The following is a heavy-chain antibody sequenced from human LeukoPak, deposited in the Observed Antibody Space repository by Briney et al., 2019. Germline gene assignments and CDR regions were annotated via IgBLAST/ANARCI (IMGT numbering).Heavy chain of an antibody. D-gene: IGHD3-10*01. CDR3: ARDQLLWFGEFAY. CDR1: GVTFSSYG. CDR2: IRYDGSNK. V-gene: IGHV3-30*02. J-gene: IGHJ4*02. Sequence: GGSLRLSCAASGVTFSSYGMHWVRQAPGKGLEWVAFIRYDGSNKYYADSVKGRFTISRDNSKNTLYLQMNSLRAEDTAVYYCARDQLLWFGEFAYWGQGTLVTVSS.